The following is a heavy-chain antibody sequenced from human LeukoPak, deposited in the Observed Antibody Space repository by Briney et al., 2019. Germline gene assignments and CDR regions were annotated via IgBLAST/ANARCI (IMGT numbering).Heavy chain of an antibody. CDR1: GFTFSSYW. V-gene: IGHV3-74*01. CDR2: INSDGSNT. J-gene: IGHJ4*02. CDR3: AKTPQSRSSGSGFDY. D-gene: IGHD3-22*01. Sequence: GGSLRLSCAASGFTFSSYWMHWVRQAPGKGLVWVSRINSDGSNTSYADSVKGRFTISRDNAKNTLYLQMNSLRAEDTAVYYCAKTPQSRSSGSGFDYWGQGTLVTVSS.